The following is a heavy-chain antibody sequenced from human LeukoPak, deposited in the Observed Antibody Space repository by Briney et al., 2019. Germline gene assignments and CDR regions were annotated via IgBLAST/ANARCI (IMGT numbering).Heavy chain of an antibody. J-gene: IGHJ4*02. D-gene: IGHD3-22*01. CDR1: GFTLSSYA. CDR3: AKAAGYYYDSSGYYLVGAEDY. V-gene: IGHV3-23*01. CDR2: ISGSGGST. Sequence: PGGSLRLSCAASGFTLSSYATSWVRQAPGKGLEWVSAISGSGGSTYYADSVKGRFTISRDNSKNTLYLQMNSLRAEDTAVYYCAKAAGYYYDSSGYYLVGAEDYWGQGTLVTVSS.